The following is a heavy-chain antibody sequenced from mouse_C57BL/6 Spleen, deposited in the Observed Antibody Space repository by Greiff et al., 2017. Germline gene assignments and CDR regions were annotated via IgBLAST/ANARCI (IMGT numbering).Heavy chain of an antibody. Sequence: QVQLKQSGAELVKPGASVKISCKASGYAFSSYWMNWVKQRPGKGLEWIGQIYPGDGDTNYNGKFKGKATLTADKSSSTAYMQLSSLTSEDSAVYFCARGGDGNFFFAYWGQGTLVTVSA. D-gene: IGHD2-1*01. CDR1: GYAFSSYW. CDR3: ARGGDGNFFFAY. CDR2: IYPGDGDT. J-gene: IGHJ3*01. V-gene: IGHV1-80*01.